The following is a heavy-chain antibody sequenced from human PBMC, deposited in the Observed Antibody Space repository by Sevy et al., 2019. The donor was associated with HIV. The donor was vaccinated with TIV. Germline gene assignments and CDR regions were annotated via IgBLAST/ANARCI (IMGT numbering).Heavy chain of an antibody. CDR2: INHSGST. V-gene: IGHV4-34*01. Sequence: SETLSLTCAVYGGSFSGYYWSWIRQPPGKGLEWIGEINHSGSTNYNPSPKSRVTISVDTSKNQFSLKLSPVTAADTAVNYCARGARYYYDMSDNWFDPWGQGTLVTVSS. CDR3: ARGARYYYDMSDNWFDP. D-gene: IGHD3-22*01. J-gene: IGHJ5*02. CDR1: GGSFSGYY.